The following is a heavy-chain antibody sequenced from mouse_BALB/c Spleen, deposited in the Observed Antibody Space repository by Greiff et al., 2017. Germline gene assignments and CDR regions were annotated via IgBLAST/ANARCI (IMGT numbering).Heavy chain of an antibody. J-gene: IGHJ2*01. CDR1: GFAFSSYD. CDR2: ISSGGGST. Sequence: DVKLVESGGGLVKPGGSLKLSCAASGFAFSSYDMSWVRQTPEKRLEWVAYISSGGGSTYYPDTVKGRFTISRDNAKNTLYLQMSSLKSEDTAMYYCARRVLPFDYWGQGTTLTVSS. CDR3: ARRVLPFDY. D-gene: IGHD1-1*01. V-gene: IGHV5-12-1*01.